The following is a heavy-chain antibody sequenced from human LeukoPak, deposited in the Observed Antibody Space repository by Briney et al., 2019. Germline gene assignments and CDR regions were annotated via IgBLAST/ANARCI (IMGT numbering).Heavy chain of an antibody. D-gene: IGHD2-2*02. Sequence: GGSLRLSCAASGFTFSSYAMSWVRQAPGKGLEWVSAISGSGGSTYYADSVKGRFTISRDNSKNTLYLQMNSLRAEDTAVYYCAKDIVGCSSTSCYMVDYWGQGTLVPVSS. CDR2: ISGSGGST. V-gene: IGHV3-23*01. J-gene: IGHJ4*02. CDR3: AKDIVGCSSTSCYMVDY. CDR1: GFTFSSYA.